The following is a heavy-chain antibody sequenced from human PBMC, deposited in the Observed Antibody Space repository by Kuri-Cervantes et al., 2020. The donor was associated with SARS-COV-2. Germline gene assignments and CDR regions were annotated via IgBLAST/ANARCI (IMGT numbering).Heavy chain of an antibody. D-gene: IGHD5-18*01. Sequence: SETLSLTCAVYGGSFSGYYWSWIRQPPGKGLEWIGEINHSGSTNYNPSLKSRVTISVDKSKNQFSLKLSSVTAADTAVYYCARKMDTAMVIDYWGQGTLVTVSS. CDR2: INHSGST. CDR1: GGSFSGYY. V-gene: IGHV4-34*01. J-gene: IGHJ4*02. CDR3: ARKMDTAMVIDY.